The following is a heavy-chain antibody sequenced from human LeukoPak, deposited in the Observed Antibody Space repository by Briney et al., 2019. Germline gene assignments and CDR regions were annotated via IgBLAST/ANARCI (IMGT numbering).Heavy chain of an antibody. D-gene: IGHD5-24*01. Sequence: PSETLSLTCTVSGGSISSSSYYWGWLRQPPGKGLEWIGSIYYSGSTYYNPSLKGRVTLSVDTSKNQFSLKLSSVTAADTAVYYCARHRRGRDGYQNWFDPWGQGTLVTVSS. J-gene: IGHJ5*02. CDR1: GGSISSSSYY. CDR2: IYYSGST. CDR3: ARHRRGRDGYQNWFDP. V-gene: IGHV4-39*01.